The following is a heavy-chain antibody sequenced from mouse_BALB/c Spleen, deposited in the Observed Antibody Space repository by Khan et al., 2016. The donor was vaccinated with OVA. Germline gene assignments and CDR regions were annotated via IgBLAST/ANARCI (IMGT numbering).Heavy chain of an antibody. CDR2: TNPTNGRT. CDR1: GYTFTSYW. CDR3: ARIKKRVATYCDY. J-gene: IGHJ2*01. D-gene: IGHD1-1*01. V-gene: IGHV1S81*02. Sequence: QVQLKQSGAELVKAGASVKMSCKASGYTFTSYWMHWVKQRLGQGLEWFAETNPTNGRTYYNEKFKSKATLTVDKSSSTAYMLLRGPTFEDSAVYYCARIKKRVATYCDYWGQGTTLTVSS.